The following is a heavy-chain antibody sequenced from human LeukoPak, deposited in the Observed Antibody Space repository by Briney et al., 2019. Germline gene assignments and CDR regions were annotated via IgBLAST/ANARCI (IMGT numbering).Heavy chain of an antibody. CDR1: GGTFSSYA. J-gene: IGHJ6*03. V-gene: IGHV1-69*13. CDR3: ASRYCSSTSCFRYYYYYYMDV. CDR2: IIPIFGTA. D-gene: IGHD2-2*01. Sequence: GASVKVSCKASGGTFSSYAISWVRQAPGQGLEWMGGIIPIFGTAIYAQKFQGRVTITADESTSTAYMELNSLRSEDTAVYYCASRYCSSTSCFRYYYYYYMDVWGKGTTVTVSS.